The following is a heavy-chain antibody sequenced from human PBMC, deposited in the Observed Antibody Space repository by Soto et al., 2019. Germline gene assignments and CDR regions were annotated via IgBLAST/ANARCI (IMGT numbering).Heavy chain of an antibody. CDR3: AKIARYCGGDCYSGYFDY. CDR1: GFTFSSYA. V-gene: IGHV3-23*01. D-gene: IGHD2-21*02. CDR2: ISGSGGST. J-gene: IGHJ4*02. Sequence: GSLRLSCAASGFTFSSYAMSWVRQAPGKGLEWVSAISGSGGSTYYADSVKGRFTISRDNSKNTLYLQMNSLRAEDTAVYYCAKIARYCGGDCYSGYFDYWGQGTLVTVSS.